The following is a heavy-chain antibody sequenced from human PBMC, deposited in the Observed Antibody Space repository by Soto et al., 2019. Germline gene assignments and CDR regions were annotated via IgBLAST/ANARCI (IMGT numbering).Heavy chain of an antibody. CDR3: ASDEETTVTTYYYGMDV. Sequence: SVKVSCKASGGTFSSYAISWVRQAPGQGLEWMGGIIPIFGTANYAQKFQGRVTITADKSTSTAYMELSSLRSEDTAVYYCASDEETTVTTYYYGMDVWGQGTTVTVS. CDR2: IIPIFGTA. CDR1: GGTFSSYA. V-gene: IGHV1-69*06. D-gene: IGHD4-17*01. J-gene: IGHJ6*02.